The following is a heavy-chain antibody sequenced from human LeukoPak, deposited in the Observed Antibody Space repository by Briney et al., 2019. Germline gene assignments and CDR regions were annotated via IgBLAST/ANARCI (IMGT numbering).Heavy chain of an antibody. Sequence: PGGSLRLSCAASGFIFSSYTMNWVRQAPGKGLEWVSSISSSSSSIYYADSVKGRFTISRDSAKNSLYLQMNSLRAEDTAVYYCASGATRLDFFDFWGQGTLVTVSS. V-gene: IGHV3-21*01. CDR1: GFIFSSYT. CDR2: ISSSSSSI. D-gene: IGHD1-26*01. J-gene: IGHJ4*01. CDR3: ASGATRLDFFDF.